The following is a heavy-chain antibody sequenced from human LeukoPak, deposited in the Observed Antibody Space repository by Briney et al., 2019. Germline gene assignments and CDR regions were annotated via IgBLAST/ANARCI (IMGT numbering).Heavy chain of an antibody. J-gene: IGHJ4*02. V-gene: IGHV3-53*01. Sequence: PGGSLRLSCAASGFTVSSNYMSWVRQAPGEGLEWVSVIYSGGSTYYADSVKGRFTISRDNSKNTLYLQMNSLRAEDTAVYYCARAPSGSYYGGWNFDYWGQGTLVTVSS. CDR2: IYSGGST. CDR3: ARAPSGSYYGGWNFDY. CDR1: GFTVSSNY. D-gene: IGHD1-26*01.